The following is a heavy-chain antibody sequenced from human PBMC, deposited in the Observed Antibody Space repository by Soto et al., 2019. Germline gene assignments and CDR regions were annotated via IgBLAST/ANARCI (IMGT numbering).Heavy chain of an antibody. Sequence: SETLSLTCTVSGGSISSSSFYWGWIRQPPGKGLEWIGSIYYSGSTYYNPSLKSRVTISLATSDNDFSLRLTSLTAADTAVYYCARVHSGWSSGHGLDVWGQGTTVTV. CDR1: GGSISSSSFY. J-gene: IGHJ6*02. CDR3: ARVHSGWSSGHGLDV. V-gene: IGHV4-39*07. D-gene: IGHD6-19*01. CDR2: IYYSGST.